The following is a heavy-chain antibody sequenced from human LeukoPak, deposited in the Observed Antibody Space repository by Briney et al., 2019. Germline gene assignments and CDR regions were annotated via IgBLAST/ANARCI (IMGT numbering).Heavy chain of an antibody. CDR1: GFTFSSYW. CDR3: ARQSPVRDHYFDSSGPLDY. V-gene: IGHV3-7*01. J-gene: IGHJ4*02. Sequence: QPGGSLRLSCAASGFTFSSYWMTWVRQAPGKGLEWVANIKQDGSKKYYVDSVKGRFTISRDNAKNSLYLQMNSLRAEDTAEYYCARQSPVRDHYFDSSGPLDYWGQGTLVTVSS. CDR2: IKQDGSKK. D-gene: IGHD3-22*01.